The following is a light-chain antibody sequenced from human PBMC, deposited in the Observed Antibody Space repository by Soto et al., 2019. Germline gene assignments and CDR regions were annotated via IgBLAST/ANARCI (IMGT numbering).Light chain of an antibody. Sequence: QSALTRPASVSGSPGQSITISCTGTSSDVGGDRYVSWYQQHPGKAPKVMIYEVSNRPAGVSIRFSGSKSGNTASLTISGLQAEYVAYYYFASNTAGYTRLFGPGTKLTVL. CDR3: ASNTAGYTRL. V-gene: IGLV2-14*01. CDR2: EVS. CDR1: SSDVGGDRY. J-gene: IGLJ3*02.